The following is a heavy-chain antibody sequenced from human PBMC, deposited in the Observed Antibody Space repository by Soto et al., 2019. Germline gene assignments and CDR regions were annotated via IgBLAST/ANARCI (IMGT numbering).Heavy chain of an antibody. CDR3: ARRYDSSFDF. CDR2: IYWDDEE. Sequence: QITLKESGPTLLKPTQTLTLTCTFSGFSLRSLGMAVGWIRQPPGRVLEWVALIYWDDEERYSPSLQSRLTITKDTSKNHVVLTMTTMDPVDTATYYCARRYDSSFDFWGQGIPVTVSS. CDR1: GFSLRSLGMA. V-gene: IGHV2-5*02. J-gene: IGHJ4*02. D-gene: IGHD6-6*01.